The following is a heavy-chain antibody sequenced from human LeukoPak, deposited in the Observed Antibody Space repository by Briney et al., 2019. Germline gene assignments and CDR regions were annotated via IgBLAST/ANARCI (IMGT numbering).Heavy chain of an antibody. CDR1: GGSISSYY. V-gene: IGHV4-59*01. CDR2: IYYSGST. Sequence: SETLSLTCTVSGGSISSYYWSWIRQPPGKGLEWIGYIYYSGSTNYNPSLKSRVTISVDTSKNQFSLKLSSVTAADTAVYYCARVDFRDGMDVWGQGTTVTVSS. CDR3: ARVDFRDGMDV. J-gene: IGHJ6*02. D-gene: IGHD3-3*01.